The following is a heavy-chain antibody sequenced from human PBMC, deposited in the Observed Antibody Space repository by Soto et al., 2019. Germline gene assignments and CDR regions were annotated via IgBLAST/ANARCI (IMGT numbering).Heavy chain of an antibody. CDR2: ISYDGSIE. J-gene: IGHJ1*01. Sequence: QVQLVESGGGVVQPGRSLRLSCAASGFTFKNYAMHWVRQAPGKGLEWVAVISYDGSIEFYADSVKGRFTISRDDFKNTMFLQMGSLRVEDTAVYYCESGLRDFDWRIHFGYWGQGTLVTVSS. CDR1: GFTFKNYA. D-gene: IGHD3-9*01. V-gene: IGHV3-30-3*01. CDR3: ESGLRDFDWRIHFGY.